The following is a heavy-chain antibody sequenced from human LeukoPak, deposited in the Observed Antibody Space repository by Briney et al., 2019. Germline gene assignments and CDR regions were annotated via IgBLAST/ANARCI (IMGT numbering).Heavy chain of an antibody. J-gene: IGHJ4*02. D-gene: IGHD5-12*01. CDR1: GFTFGSYA. CDR2: ISNSGAAT. V-gene: IGHV3-23*01. Sequence: GGSLRLSCAVSGFTFGSYAMSWVRQAPGKGLEWVSGISNSGAATYYADSVKGRFTISRDNSKNTLYLQMNSLRAEDTAVYYCAKHSYRVDSFTDYWGQGTLVTVSS. CDR3: AKHSYRVDSFTDY.